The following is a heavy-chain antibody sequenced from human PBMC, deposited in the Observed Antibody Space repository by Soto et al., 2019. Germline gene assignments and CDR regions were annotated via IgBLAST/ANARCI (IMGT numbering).Heavy chain of an antibody. CDR3: AIRDEYCSSTSCETN. Sequence: EGSLILSWAASGFTFRSDCLSWVRQAPGKGLEWVSAISGSGGSTYYADSVKGRFTISRDNSKNTLYLQMNSLRAEDTAVYYCAIRDEYCSSTSCETNLGQATLVTV. CDR1: GFTFRSDC. D-gene: IGHD2-2*01. V-gene: IGHV3-23*01. CDR2: ISGSGGST. J-gene: IGHJ4*02.